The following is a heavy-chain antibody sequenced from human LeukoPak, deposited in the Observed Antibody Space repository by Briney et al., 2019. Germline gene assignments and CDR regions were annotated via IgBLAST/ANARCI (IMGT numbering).Heavy chain of an antibody. CDR1: GGSISSSSYY. CDR2: IYYSGST. J-gene: IGHJ3*02. Sequence: PSETLSLTCTVSGGSISSSSYYWGWIRQPPGKGLEWIGSIYYSGSTYYNPSLKSRVTISVDTSKNQFSLKLSSVTAADTAVYYCARGWDYYDSSGYQGDAFGIWGQGTMVTVSS. CDR3: ARGWDYYDSSGYQGDAFGI. V-gene: IGHV4-39*01. D-gene: IGHD3-22*01.